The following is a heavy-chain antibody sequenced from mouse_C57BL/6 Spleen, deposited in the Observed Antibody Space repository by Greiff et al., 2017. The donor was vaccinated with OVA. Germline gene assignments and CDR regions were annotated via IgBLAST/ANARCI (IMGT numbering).Heavy chain of an antibody. D-gene: IGHD2-12*01. V-gene: IGHV2-9-1*01. J-gene: IGHJ3*01. CDR2: IWPGGGT. Sequence: VKLKDSGPGLVAPSQSLSITCTVSGFSLTSYAISWVRQPPGKGLEWLGVIWPGGGTNINSALNSRRSISKDNAKSQVSLKMNSLQTDDTARYYCATIPAWFAYWGQGTLVTVSA. CDR1: GFSLTSYA. CDR3: ATIPAWFAY.